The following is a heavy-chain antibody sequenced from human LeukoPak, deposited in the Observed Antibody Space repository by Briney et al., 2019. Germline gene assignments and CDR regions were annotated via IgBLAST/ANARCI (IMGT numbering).Heavy chain of an antibody. Sequence: QPGGSLRLSCAASGFAFSRNDMFWGCQAPGKGLEWVSCISGSSGATYYAGSVRSRLTISRDNSNNTVFLQMKSLRADDTPLYYCAKGGPGAFDFWGQGTMVTVSS. D-gene: IGHD2-15*01. CDR3: AKGGPGAFDF. CDR1: GFAFSRND. V-gene: IGHV3-23*01. CDR2: ISGSSGAT. J-gene: IGHJ3*01.